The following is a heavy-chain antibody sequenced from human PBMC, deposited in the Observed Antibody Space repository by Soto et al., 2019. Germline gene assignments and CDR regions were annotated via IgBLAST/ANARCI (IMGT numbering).Heavy chain of an antibody. V-gene: IGHV1-69*06. D-gene: IGHD5-12*01. CDR1: GGTFSSYA. CDR2: IIPIFGTA. Sequence: QVQLVQSGAEVKKPGSSVKVSCKASGGTFSSYAISWVRQAPGQGLEWMGGIIPIFGTADYAQKFQGGVTITADKSTSTAYMELTRLKSEDTAVDYFARARGKWRDYYDDGMGVWGPGPTVTRSS. J-gene: IGHJ6*02. CDR3: ARARGKWRDYYDDGMGV.